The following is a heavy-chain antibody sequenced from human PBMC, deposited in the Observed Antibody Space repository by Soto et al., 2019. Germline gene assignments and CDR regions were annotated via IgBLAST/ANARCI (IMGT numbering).Heavy chain of an antibody. CDR3: ARAIAVAGRGYYGMDV. V-gene: IGHV6-1*01. Sequence: SQTLSLTCAISGDSVSSNSAAWNWIRQSPSRGLEWLGRTYYRSKWYNDYAVSVKSRITINPDTSKNQFSLQLNSVTPEDTAVYYXARAIAVAGRGYYGMDVWGQGTTVTVSS. CDR2: TYYRSKWYN. CDR1: GDSVSSNSAA. D-gene: IGHD6-19*01. J-gene: IGHJ6*02.